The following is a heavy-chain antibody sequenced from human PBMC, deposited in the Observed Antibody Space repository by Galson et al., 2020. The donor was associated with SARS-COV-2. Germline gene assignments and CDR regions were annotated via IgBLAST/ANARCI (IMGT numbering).Heavy chain of an antibody. CDR1: GFTFNIYA. D-gene: IGHD3-10*01. V-gene: IGHV3-13*01. J-gene: IGHJ2*01. CDR2: IGTAGHT. Sequence: GESLKISCAASGFTFNIYAMHWVRQATGKGLEWVSTIGTAGHTYYPGSVKGRFTISRENAQNSLYLQMNNLRAGDTAVYYCARGGNYYYGSWTWSFDLWGRGTLVTVSS. CDR3: ARGGNYYYGSWTWSFDL.